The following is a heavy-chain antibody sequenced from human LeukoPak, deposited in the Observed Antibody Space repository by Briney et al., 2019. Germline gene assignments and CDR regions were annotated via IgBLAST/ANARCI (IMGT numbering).Heavy chain of an antibody. CDR1: GFTFTNYA. CDR3: PKDRTIGTYYTFDH. Sequence: PGGSLRLSCAASGFTFTNYAMTWVRQAPGKGLEWVSSISASGVMTYYADSVKGRFTVSRDNSKNSLYLQMSSLTAPDTAVYYFPKDRTIGTYYTFDHWGQGTLVTVSS. D-gene: IGHD1-26*01. CDR2: ISASGVMT. J-gene: IGHJ4*02. V-gene: IGHV3-23*01.